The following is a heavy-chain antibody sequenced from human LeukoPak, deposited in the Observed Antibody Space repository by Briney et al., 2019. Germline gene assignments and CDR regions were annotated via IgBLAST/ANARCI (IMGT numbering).Heavy chain of an antibody. J-gene: IGHJ4*02. CDR2: ISWNSGDI. V-gene: IGHV3-9*01. CDR3: AKDIRLLSPSGSFDY. Sequence: GGSLRLSCAASGFTFDDFAMHWVRQAPGKGLEWVSGISWNSGDIGYADSVKGRFTTSRDNAKNSLYLQMNSLRVEDTALYYCAKDIRLLSPSGSFDYWGQGTLVTVSS. CDR1: GFTFDDFA. D-gene: IGHD1-26*01.